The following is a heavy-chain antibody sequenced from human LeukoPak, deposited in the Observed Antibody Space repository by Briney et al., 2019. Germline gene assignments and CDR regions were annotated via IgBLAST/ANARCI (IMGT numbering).Heavy chain of an antibody. CDR3: ARARCSGGSCYQKVYYFDY. Sequence: SVKASCKASGGTFSSYAISWVRQAPGQGLEWMGRIIPILGIANYAQKFQGRVTITADKSTSTAYMELSSLRSEDTAVYYCARARCSGGSCYQKVYYFDYWGQGTLVTVSS. CDR2: IIPILGIA. CDR1: GGTFSSYA. D-gene: IGHD2-15*01. J-gene: IGHJ4*02. V-gene: IGHV1-69*04.